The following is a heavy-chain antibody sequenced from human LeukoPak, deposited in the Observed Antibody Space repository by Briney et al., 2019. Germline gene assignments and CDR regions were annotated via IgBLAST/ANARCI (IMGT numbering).Heavy chain of an antibody. CDR3: ARDSYYYGSGSYWAY. J-gene: IGHJ4*02. CDR2: ISYDGSNK. CDR1: GFTFSSYG. V-gene: IGHV3-30*03. Sequence: GRSLRLSCAASGFTFSSYGMHWVRQAPGKGLEWVAVISYDGSNKYYADSVKGRFTISRDNSKNTLYLQMNSLRAEDTAVYYCARDSYYYGSGSYWAYWGQGTLVTVSS. D-gene: IGHD3-10*01.